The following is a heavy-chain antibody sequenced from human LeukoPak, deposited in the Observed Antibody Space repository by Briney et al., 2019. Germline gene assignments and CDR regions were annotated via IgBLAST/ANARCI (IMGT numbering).Heavy chain of an antibody. Sequence: KPGGPLRLSCAASGFTFSDYYMSWIRQAPGKGLEWVSYISSSGSTIYYADSVKGRFTISRDNAKNSLYLQMNSLRAEDTAVYYCARVSSGGRIFGVVNNWFDPWGQGTLVTVSS. CDR2: ISSSGSTI. V-gene: IGHV3-11*01. CDR1: GFTFSDYY. D-gene: IGHD3-3*01. J-gene: IGHJ5*02. CDR3: ARVSSGGRIFGVVNNWFDP.